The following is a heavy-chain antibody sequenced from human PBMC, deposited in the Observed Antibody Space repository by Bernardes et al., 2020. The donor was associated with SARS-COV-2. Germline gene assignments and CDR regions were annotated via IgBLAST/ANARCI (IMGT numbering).Heavy chain of an antibody. V-gene: IGHV1-18*01. J-gene: IGHJ6*03. D-gene: IGHD3-3*01. CDR1: GYTFTSYG. Sequence: SLKVSCKASGYTFTSYGISWVRQAPGQGLEWMGWISAYNGNTNYAQKLQGRVTMTTDTSTSTAYMELRSLRSDDTAVYYCARFGANFWSGYHYYYYMDVWGKGTTVTVSS. CDR2: ISAYNGNT. CDR3: ARFGANFWSGYHYYYYMDV.